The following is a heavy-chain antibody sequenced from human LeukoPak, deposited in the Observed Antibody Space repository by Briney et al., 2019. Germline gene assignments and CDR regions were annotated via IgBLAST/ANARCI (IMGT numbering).Heavy chain of an antibody. CDR3: AHSYSSGWYSRPDAFDI. CDR1: GFSLSTSGVG. J-gene: IGHJ3*02. Sequence: SGPTLVKPTQTLTLTCTFSGFSLSTSGVGVGWIRQPPGKALEWLALIYWDDDKRYSPSLKSRLTITNDPSKHQVVLTMTNMDPVDTATYYCAHSYSSGWYSRPDAFDIWGKGTMVTVSS. D-gene: IGHD6-19*01. CDR2: IYWDDDK. V-gene: IGHV2-5*02.